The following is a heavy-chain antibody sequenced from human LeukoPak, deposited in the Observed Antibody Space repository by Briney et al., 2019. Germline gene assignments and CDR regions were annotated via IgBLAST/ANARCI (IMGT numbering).Heavy chain of an antibody. Sequence: GGSLRLSCAASGFTFSSYSMNWVRQAPGKGLEWVSSISLSSAYIYYADSVKGRITISRDNAKNSLYLQMDSLRAEDTGVYYCAKDPMTTVTTVDSDWGQGALVTVSS. CDR3: AKDPMTTVTTVDSD. J-gene: IGHJ4*02. CDR1: GFTFSSYS. V-gene: IGHV3-21*01. D-gene: IGHD4-17*01. CDR2: ISLSSAYI.